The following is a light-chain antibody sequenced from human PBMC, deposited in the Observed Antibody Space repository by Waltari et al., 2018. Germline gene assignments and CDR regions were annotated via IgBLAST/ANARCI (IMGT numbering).Light chain of an antibody. CDR3: GSYTSSTTLA. CDR2: DVS. CDR1: RRDVGGYDY. Sequence: QSALTQPASVSGSPGQSLTISCTGTRRDVGGYDYVPCYQQHPGKAPKLILYDVSNRPVEVSHRFAGSKSGNTASLTISGLQADDEAEYYCGSYTSSTTLAFGTGTKVTVL. V-gene: IGLV2-14*03. J-gene: IGLJ1*01.